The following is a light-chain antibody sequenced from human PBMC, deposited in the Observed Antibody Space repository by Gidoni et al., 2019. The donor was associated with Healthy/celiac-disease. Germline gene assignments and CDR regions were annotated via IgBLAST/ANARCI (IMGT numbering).Light chain of an antibody. CDR3: GAWDTSLSAGV. CDR1: SSNIGNMY. J-gene: IGLJ3*02. V-gene: IGLV1-51*01. Sequence: QSVLTQPPSVSAAPGQKVIISCSGSSSNIGNMYVSWYQQVPGTAPKPLIYDNNKRPSGIPDRFSGSKSGTSATLGITGLQTGDEAVYYCGAWDTSLSAGVFGGGTKLTVL. CDR2: DNN.